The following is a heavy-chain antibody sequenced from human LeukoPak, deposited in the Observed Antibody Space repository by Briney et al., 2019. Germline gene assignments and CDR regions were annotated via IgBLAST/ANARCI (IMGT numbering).Heavy chain of an antibody. Sequence: GRSLRLSCAASGFTFSSYAMHWVRQAPGKGLEWVAVISYDGSNKYYADSVKGRFTISRDNSKNTLYLQMNSLRAEDTAVYYCAKGGSLWLSNDDAFDIWGQGTMVTVSS. V-gene: IGHV3-30*04. CDR3: AKGGSLWLSNDDAFDI. CDR2: ISYDGSNK. CDR1: GFTFSSYA. J-gene: IGHJ3*02. D-gene: IGHD3-22*01.